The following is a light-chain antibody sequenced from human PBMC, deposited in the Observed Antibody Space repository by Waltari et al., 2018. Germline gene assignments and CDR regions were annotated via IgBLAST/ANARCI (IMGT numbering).Light chain of an antibody. CDR1: SSNIGSNT. Sequence: QSVLTQPPSASGTPGQRVTISCSGSSSNIGSNTVNWYQQLPGMAPRLLIYSNNQLPSWVPDRFSGSKSGTSASLAISGLQSEAETDYYCATWDDSLNGVVFGGGTKLSVL. V-gene: IGLV1-44*01. J-gene: IGLJ2*01. CDR2: SNN. CDR3: ATWDDSLNGVV.